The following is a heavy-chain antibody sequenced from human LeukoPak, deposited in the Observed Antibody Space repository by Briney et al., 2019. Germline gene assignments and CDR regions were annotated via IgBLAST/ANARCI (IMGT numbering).Heavy chain of an antibody. J-gene: IGHJ4*02. Sequence: ASVKVSFKASGYTFNTYGISWVGQAPGQGLEWMGWISTYKGDTSYVQNLQGRVTMTTDTSTRTAYMELMSLRSDDTAVYYCLRDAQRPRLTPDYWGQGTLVTVSS. V-gene: IGHV1-18*01. CDR2: ISTYKGDT. D-gene: IGHD6-25*01. CDR3: LRDAQRPRLTPDY. CDR1: GYTFNTYG.